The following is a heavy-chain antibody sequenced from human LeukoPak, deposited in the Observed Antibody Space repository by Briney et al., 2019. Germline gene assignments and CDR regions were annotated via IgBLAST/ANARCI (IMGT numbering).Heavy chain of an antibody. D-gene: IGHD2/OR15-2a*01. CDR1: GFTFSTFG. CDR3: ASPQESGTTSFVGY. V-gene: IGHV3-48*02. Sequence: QTGGSLILSCAASGFTFSTFGMNWVRQAPAKGLEWVSYISSSSSTIYYADSVKGRFTISRDNAKNSLYLQMNSLRDEDTAVYYCASPQESGTTSFVGYWGQGTLVTVSS. J-gene: IGHJ4*02. CDR2: ISSSSSTI.